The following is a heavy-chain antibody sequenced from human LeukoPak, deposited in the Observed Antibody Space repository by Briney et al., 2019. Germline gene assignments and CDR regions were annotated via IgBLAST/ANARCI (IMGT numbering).Heavy chain of an antibody. CDR2: ISAYNGNT. V-gene: IGHV1-18*04. CDR1: GYTLTGYY. D-gene: IGHD1-1*01. J-gene: IGHJ3*02. Sequence: GASVKVSCKASGYTLTGYYMHWVRQAPGQGLEWMGWISAYNGNTNYAQKLQGRVTMTTDTSTSTAYMELRSLRSDDTAVYYCARTGGRNDAFDIWGQGTMVTVSS. CDR3: ARTGGRNDAFDI.